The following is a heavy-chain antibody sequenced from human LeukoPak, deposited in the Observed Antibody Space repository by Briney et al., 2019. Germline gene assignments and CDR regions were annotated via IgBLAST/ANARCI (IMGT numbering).Heavy chain of an antibody. D-gene: IGHD5-18*01. V-gene: IGHV6-1*01. CDR2: TYYRSKWYN. Sequence: SQTLSLTCAISGDSVSSNGAAWNWIRQSPSRGLEWLGRTYYRSKWYNDYAVSVKSRITINPDTSKNQFSLQLNSVTPEDTAVYYCARDVGRYSYGLFGAFDIWGQGTMVTVSS. CDR3: ARDVGRYSYGLFGAFDI. CDR1: GDSVSSNGAA. J-gene: IGHJ3*02.